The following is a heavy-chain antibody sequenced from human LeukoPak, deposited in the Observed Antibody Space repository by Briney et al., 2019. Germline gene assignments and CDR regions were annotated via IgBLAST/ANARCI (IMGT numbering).Heavy chain of an antibody. V-gene: IGHV1-69*13. CDR3: ARQHSTYYYDSSGYYLRD. Sequence: SVTVSCTASGGTFSSYAISWVRQAPGQGLEWMGGIIPIFGTANYAQKLQGRVTITADESTSTAYMELSSLRSEDTAVYYCARQHSTYYYDSSGYYLRDWGQGTLVTVSS. D-gene: IGHD3-22*01. J-gene: IGHJ4*02. CDR2: IIPIFGTA. CDR1: GGTFSSYA.